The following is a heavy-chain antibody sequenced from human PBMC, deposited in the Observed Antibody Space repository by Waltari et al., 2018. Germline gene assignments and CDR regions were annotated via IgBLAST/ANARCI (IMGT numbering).Heavy chain of an antibody. CDR3: ASNYYDSSGYMDH. D-gene: IGHD3-22*01. CDR1: GLTFNDYY. CDR2: RSGSGNTI. J-gene: IGHJ4*02. Sequence: QVQLVESGGGLVKPGGSLRLSCTASGLTFNDYYMNWIRQAPGKVLELISYRSGSGNTIYHAESVKGRFTISRDNAKNSLFLQMNSLRAEDTGVYYCASNYYDSSGYMDHWGQGTLVTVSS. V-gene: IGHV3-11*04.